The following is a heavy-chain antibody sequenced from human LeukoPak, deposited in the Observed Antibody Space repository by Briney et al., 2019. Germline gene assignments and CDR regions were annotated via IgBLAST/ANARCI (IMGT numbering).Heavy chain of an antibody. J-gene: IGHJ5*02. Sequence: GGSLRLSCAASGFTFSSYSMNWVCQAPGKGLEWVSSISSSSSYIYYADSVKGRFTISRDNAKNSLYLQMNSLRAEDTAVYYCARVLDNWFDPWGQGTLVTVSS. CDR2: ISSSSSYI. CDR3: ARVLDNWFDP. CDR1: GFTFSSYS. V-gene: IGHV3-21*01.